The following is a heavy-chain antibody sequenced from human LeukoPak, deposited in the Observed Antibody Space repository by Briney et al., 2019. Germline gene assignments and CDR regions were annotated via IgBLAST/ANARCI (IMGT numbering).Heavy chain of an antibody. CDR3: AKTGNLAAAGYFDS. Sequence: RSGGSVRLSCAASGFTFSSYGMHWVRQAPGKGLEWVAFIPSDGSHKDYTDSVKDRFTISRDNSKYMLYLQMNSLRPDDTAVYYCAKTGNLAAAGYFDSWGQGTLVTVSS. D-gene: IGHD6-13*01. CDR2: IPSDGSHK. J-gene: IGHJ4*02. V-gene: IGHV3-30*02. CDR1: GFTFSSYG.